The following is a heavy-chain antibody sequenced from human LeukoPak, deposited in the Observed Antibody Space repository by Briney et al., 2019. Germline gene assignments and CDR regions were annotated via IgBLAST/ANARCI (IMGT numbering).Heavy chain of an antibody. J-gene: IGHJ6*02. CDR2: INHSGCT. D-gene: IGHD2-15*01. Sequence: SETLSLTCAVYGGSFSGYYWSWIRQPPGRGLEWIGEINHSGCTNYNPSLKSRVTISVDTSKNQFSLKLSSVTAADTAVYYCARGGYCSGGSCYLLTRYYGMDVWGQGTTVTVSS. CDR1: GGSFSGYY. CDR3: ARGGYCSGGSCYLLTRYYGMDV. V-gene: IGHV4-34*01.